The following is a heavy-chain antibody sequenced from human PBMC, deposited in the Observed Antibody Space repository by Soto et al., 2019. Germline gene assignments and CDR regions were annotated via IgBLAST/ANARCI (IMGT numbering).Heavy chain of an antibody. V-gene: IGHV1-46*02. J-gene: IGHJ6*02. CDR2: INPSGGST. Sequence: ASVKVSCKASGGTFNSYYMHWVRQAPGQGLEWMGIINPSGGSTSYAQKFQGRVTMTRDTSTSTVYMELSSLRSEDTAVYYCARDWARLYGMDVWGQGTTVTVSS. CDR3: ARDWARLYGMDV. CDR1: GGTFNSYY. D-gene: IGHD3-16*01.